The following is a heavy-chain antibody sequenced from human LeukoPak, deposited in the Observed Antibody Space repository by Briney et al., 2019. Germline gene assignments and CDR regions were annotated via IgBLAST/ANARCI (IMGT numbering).Heavy chain of an antibody. V-gene: IGHV4-59*01. CDR3: ARGTAYSSGWLAY. CDR2: VYYSENT. J-gene: IGHJ4*02. D-gene: IGHD6-19*01. Sequence: SETLSLTCTVSGGSISRYYWNWLRQPPGKGLEWIGYVYYSENTSYNPSLKSRVTVSVDTSKNQFSLRLSSVTAADTAVYYCARGTAYSSGWLAYWGQGTLVTVSS. CDR1: GGSISRYY.